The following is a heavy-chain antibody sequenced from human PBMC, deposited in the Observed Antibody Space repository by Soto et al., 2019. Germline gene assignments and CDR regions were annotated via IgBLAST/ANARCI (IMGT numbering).Heavy chain of an antibody. J-gene: IGHJ4*02. CDR1: GFPFYDYA. CDR3: AKAMVRGVPLDF. CDR2: ISWNSGSI. V-gene: IGHV3-9*01. D-gene: IGHD3-10*01. Sequence: GGSLSLSCTASGFPFYDYAMHWVRQAPGKGLEWVSGISWNSGSIGYADSVKGRFTISRDNAKNSLYLQMNSPRAEDTALYYCAKAMVRGVPLDFWGQGTLVTVSS.